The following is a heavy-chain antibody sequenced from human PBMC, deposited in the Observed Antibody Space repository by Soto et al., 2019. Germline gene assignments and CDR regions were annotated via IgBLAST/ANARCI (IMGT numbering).Heavy chain of an antibody. CDR2: ISGSGGST. Sequence: PGGSLRLSCAASGFTFSSYAMSWVRQAPGKGLEWVSAISGSGGSTYYADSVKGRFTISRDNSKNTLYLKMNSLRAEDTAVYYCAKVSKRGYYYDSSGPFDYWGQGTLVTVSS. CDR1: GFTFSSYA. V-gene: IGHV3-23*01. J-gene: IGHJ4*02. CDR3: AKVSKRGYYYDSSGPFDY. D-gene: IGHD3-22*01.